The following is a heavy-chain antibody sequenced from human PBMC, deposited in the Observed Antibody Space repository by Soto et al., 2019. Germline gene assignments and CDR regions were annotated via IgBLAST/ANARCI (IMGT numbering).Heavy chain of an antibody. CDR1: GFSISDYG. D-gene: IGHD1-26*01. Sequence: GGSLRLSCAASGFSISDYGMEWVRQAPGKGLEWVALISCDGSNTYYADSVKGRFTISRDNSKDTLFLQMTGLRREDTAVYYCAKGAGDRLSLGMDVWGQGTTVTVSS. V-gene: IGHV3-30*18. CDR3: AKGAGDRLSLGMDV. CDR2: ISCDGSNT. J-gene: IGHJ6*02.